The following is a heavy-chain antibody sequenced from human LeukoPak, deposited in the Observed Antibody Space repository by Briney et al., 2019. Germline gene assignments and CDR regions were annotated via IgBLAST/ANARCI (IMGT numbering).Heavy chain of an antibody. V-gene: IGHV3-48*04. J-gene: IGHJ4*02. CDR2: LSSSSSVI. CDR3: ARAKAYFFDY. CDR1: GFTFSTYA. Sequence: GGSLRLSCAASGFTFSTYAVDWVRQAPGKGLEWVSYLSSSSSVIYHADSVKGRFTISRDNSKNTLYLQMGSLRAEDMAVYYCARAKAYFFDYWGQGTLVTVSS.